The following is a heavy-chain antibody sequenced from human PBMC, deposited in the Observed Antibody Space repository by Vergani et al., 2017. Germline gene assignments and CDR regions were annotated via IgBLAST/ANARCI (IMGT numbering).Heavy chain of an antibody. CDR1: GGSISSSNW. CDR2: IYHSGRI. Sequence: QVQLQESGPGLVKPPGTLSLTCDVSGGSISSSNWWSWVRQPPGKGLEWIGEIYHSGRINYNPSLKSRVTISVDKSKDHFILKLSSVTAADTAVYYCARSLWFEEFSYGMDVWGQGTTVTVSS. J-gene: IGHJ6*02. V-gene: IGHV4-4*03. D-gene: IGHD3-10*01. CDR3: ARSLWFEEFSYGMDV.